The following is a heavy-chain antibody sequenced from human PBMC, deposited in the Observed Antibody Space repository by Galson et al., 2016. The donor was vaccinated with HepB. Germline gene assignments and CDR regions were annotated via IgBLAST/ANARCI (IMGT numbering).Heavy chain of an antibody. V-gene: IGHV4-61*02. Sequence: TLSLTCTVSGDAINSGTYYWTWIRQPAGKGLEWIGRFSGTGSTNYSPSLKSRVTISVDTSKNQFSLKMNSVTAADAAVYYCARELPDTMWANWFDPWGQGTLVMVSS. J-gene: IGHJ5*02. CDR3: ARELPDTMWANWFDP. CDR1: GDAINSGTYY. D-gene: IGHD3-10*02. CDR2: FSGTGST.